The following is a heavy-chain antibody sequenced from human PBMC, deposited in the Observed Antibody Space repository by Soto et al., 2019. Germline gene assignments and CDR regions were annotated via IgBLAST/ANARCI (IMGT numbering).Heavy chain of an antibody. Sequence: EVQLVESGGGLVQPGGSLRLSCAASGFTFSNYWMYWVRQAPGKGLVWVSRINSDGSVSSYADSVKGRLTISRDNVKNTLYLQMDSLRAEDTAVYYCARGDCVGGPCYSLAGSFYYYMTSGAKGPRSPSS. CDR1: GFTFSNYW. CDR2: INSDGSVS. J-gene: IGHJ6*03. CDR3: ARGDCVGGPCYSLAGSFYYYMTS. D-gene: IGHD2-15*01. V-gene: IGHV3-74*01.